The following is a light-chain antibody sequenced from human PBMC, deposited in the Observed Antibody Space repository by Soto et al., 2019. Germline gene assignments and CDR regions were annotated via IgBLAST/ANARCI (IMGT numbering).Light chain of an antibody. CDR1: QIISTY. V-gene: IGKV1-39*01. CDR3: QQRSNWPLT. CDR2: AAS. Sequence: DIQMTQSPSSLSASVGDRVTITCRASQIISTYLNWYQQRAGLAPRLLIYAASSLQSGVPPRFSGSGSGTDFTLTISSLQPEDFAVYYCQQRSNWPLTFXGGTKLDIK. J-gene: IGKJ4*01.